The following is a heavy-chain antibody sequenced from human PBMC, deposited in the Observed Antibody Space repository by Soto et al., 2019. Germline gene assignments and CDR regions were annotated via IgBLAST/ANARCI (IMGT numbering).Heavy chain of an antibody. D-gene: IGHD4-17*01. CDR2: IIPILGIA. V-gene: IGHV1-69*02. Sequence: QVQLVQSGAEVKKPGSSVKVSCKASGGTFSSYIISWVRQAPGQGLEWMGRIIPILGIATYAQKFQGRVTMTADKSTSTAYMELSSLRSEDTAVNYCAGRSDGDYGDFDYWGQGTLVSVSS. CDR3: AGRSDGDYGDFDY. CDR1: GGTFSSYI. J-gene: IGHJ4*02.